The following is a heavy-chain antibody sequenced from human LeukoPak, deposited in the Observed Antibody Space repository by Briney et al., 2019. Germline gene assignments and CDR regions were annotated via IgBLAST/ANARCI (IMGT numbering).Heavy chain of an antibody. CDR3: ARDLSLYDSSGYYPR. CDR1: GFTFSTYS. J-gene: IGHJ4*02. Sequence: SGGSLRLSCAASGFTFSTYSMNWVRQAPGKGLEWVSYISSSSSTKYYADSVKGRFTISRDNAKNSLYLQMNSLRDDDTAVYYCARDLSLYDSSGYYPRWGQGTLVTVSS. V-gene: IGHV3-48*02. D-gene: IGHD3-22*01. CDR2: ISSSSSTK.